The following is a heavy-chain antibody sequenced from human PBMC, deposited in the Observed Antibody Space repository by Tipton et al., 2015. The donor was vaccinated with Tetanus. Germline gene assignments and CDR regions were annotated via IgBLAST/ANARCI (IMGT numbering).Heavy chain of an antibody. CDR3: ARHPRGNAGNPLYYFDY. Sequence: QLVQSGAEVKKPGESLNISCKASGYNFATFWIGWVRQKPGKGLEWMGIIFPGASGVRYSPSFQGQVTVSTDKSSNTAYLHWNSLKVSDSAVYFCARHPRGNAGNPLYYFDYWGQGTLVTVSS. CDR1: GYNFATFW. D-gene: IGHD4-23*01. V-gene: IGHV5-51*01. CDR2: IFPGASGV. J-gene: IGHJ4*02.